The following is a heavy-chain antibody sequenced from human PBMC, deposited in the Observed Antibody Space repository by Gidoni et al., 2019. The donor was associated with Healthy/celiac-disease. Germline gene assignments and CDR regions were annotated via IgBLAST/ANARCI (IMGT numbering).Heavy chain of an antibody. J-gene: IGHJ5*02. Sequence: QVQLQQWGAGLLKPSETLSLTCAVYGGSFSGYYWSWIRQPPGKGLEWIGEINHSGSTNYNPSLKSRVTISVDTSKNQFSLKLSSVTAADTAVYYCARCLKPYDFWSGYYTGWFDPWGQGTLVTVSS. D-gene: IGHD3-3*01. CDR3: ARCLKPYDFWSGYYTGWFDP. V-gene: IGHV4-34*01. CDR1: GGSFSGYY. CDR2: INHSGST.